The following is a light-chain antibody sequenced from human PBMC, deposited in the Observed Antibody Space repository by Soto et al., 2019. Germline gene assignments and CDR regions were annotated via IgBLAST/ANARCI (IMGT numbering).Light chain of an antibody. Sequence: EIVLTHSPQTLSLSPLEGXTVXRRSSQSISSTQLVWYQQKPGQAPTLLIFGASSRATGIPDRFSGSGSGTDFTLTISSLQPEDFATYYCQQSYSSPPTFGQGTKVDI. V-gene: IGKV3-20*01. J-gene: IGKJ1*01. CDR3: QQSYSSPPT. CDR1: QSISSTQ. CDR2: GAS.